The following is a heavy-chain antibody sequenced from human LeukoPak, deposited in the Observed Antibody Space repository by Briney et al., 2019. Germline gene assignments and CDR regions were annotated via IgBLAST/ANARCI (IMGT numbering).Heavy chain of an antibody. CDR1: GGSISGWY. V-gene: IGHV4-59*01. CDR2: IYGSGYT. Sequence: SETLSLTCTVSGGSISGWYWSWLRQPPGKGLEWIGYIYGSGYTNYNPSLKSRVTMSIDTSKNHFSLKLTSVTAADTATYYCARETSLAGFASGLGFNYWGQEVLVTVSS. J-gene: IGHJ4*02. D-gene: IGHD6-19*01. CDR3: ARETSLAGFASGLGFNY.